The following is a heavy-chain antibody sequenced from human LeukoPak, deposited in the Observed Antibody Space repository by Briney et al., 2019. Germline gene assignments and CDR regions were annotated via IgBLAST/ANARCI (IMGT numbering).Heavy chain of an antibody. CDR2: MNPNSGNT. CDR1: GYTFTSYD. CDR3: ARGVGRGLYYYYMDV. Sequence: GASVKVSCKASGYTFTSYDINWVRQATGQGLEWMGWMNPNSGNTGYAQKFQGRVTITRNTSTSTAYMELSSLRSEDTAVYYCARGVGRGLYYYYMDVWGKGTTVTVSS. V-gene: IGHV1-8*03. J-gene: IGHJ6*03. D-gene: IGHD1-26*01.